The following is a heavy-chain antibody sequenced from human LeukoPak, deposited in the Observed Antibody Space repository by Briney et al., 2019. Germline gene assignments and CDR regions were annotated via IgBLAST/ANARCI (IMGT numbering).Heavy chain of an antibody. CDR2: IYYSGST. CDR3: AGIPPLYTTAKNAFDI. D-gene: IGHD4-11*01. V-gene: IGHV4-59*01. CDR1: GGSISSYY. J-gene: IGHJ3*02. Sequence: PSETLSLTCTVSGGSISSYYWSWIRQPPGKGLEWIGYIYYSGSTNYNPSLKSRVTISVDTSKNQFSLKLSSVTAADTAVYYCAGIPPLYTTAKNAFDIWGQGTMVTVSS.